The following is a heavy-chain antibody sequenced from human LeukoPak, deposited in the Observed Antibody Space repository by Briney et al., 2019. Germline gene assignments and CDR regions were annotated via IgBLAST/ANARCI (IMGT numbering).Heavy chain of an antibody. V-gene: IGHV3-30*18. CDR1: GFTFSNYG. J-gene: IGHJ4*02. D-gene: IGHD3-16*02. CDR3: AKARYEYVWGSYRDFDY. Sequence: GGSLRLSCEASGFTFSNYGMHWVRQAPGKGLEWVAVISYDGSNKYYADSVKGRFTISRDNSKTTLHLQMSSLRAEDTAVYYCAKARYEYVWGSYRDFDYWGQGTLVTVSS. CDR2: ISYDGSNK.